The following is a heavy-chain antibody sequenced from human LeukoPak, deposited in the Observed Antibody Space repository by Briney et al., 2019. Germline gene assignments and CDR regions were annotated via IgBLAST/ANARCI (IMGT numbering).Heavy chain of an antibody. J-gene: IGHJ4*02. CDR1: GYTFTGYY. CDR2: INPNSGGT. V-gene: IGHV1-2*02. CDR3: ARELGTYYYDSSGPDY. Sequence: GASVKVSCKASGYTFTGYYMHWVRQAPGQGLEWMGWINPNSGGTNYAQKFQGRVTMTRDTSISTAYMELSRLRSDDTAVYYCARELGTYYYDSSGPDYWGKGTLVTVSS. D-gene: IGHD3-22*01.